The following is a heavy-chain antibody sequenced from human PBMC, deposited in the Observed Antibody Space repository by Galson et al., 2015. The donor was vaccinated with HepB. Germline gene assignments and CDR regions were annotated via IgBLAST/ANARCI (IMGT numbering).Heavy chain of an antibody. V-gene: IGHV3-11*06. CDR2: ISSSSSYT. CDR3: ARAVVHCYDSSGYYYGGYYYYYMDV. CDR1: GFTFSDYY. Sequence: SLRLSCAASGFTFSDYYMSWIRQAPGKGLEWVSYISSSSSYTNYADSVKGRFTISRDNAKNSLYLQMNSLRAEDTAVYYCARAVVHCYDSSGYYYGGYYYYYMDVWGKGTTVTVSS. D-gene: IGHD3-22*01. J-gene: IGHJ6*03.